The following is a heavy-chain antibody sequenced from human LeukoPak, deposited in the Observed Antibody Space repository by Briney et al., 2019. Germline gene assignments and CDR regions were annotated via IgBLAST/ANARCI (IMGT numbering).Heavy chain of an antibody. CDR2: ISGSGGST. V-gene: IGHV3-23*01. Sequence: PGGSRRLSCAASRFTFSSYAMSWVRQAPGKGLEWVSAISGSGGSTYYADSVKGRFTISRDNSKNTLYLQMNSLRAEDTAVYYCAKDPGYYYDSSGYDYWGQGTLVTVSS. D-gene: IGHD3-22*01. CDR1: RFTFSSYA. CDR3: AKDPGYYYDSSGYDY. J-gene: IGHJ4*02.